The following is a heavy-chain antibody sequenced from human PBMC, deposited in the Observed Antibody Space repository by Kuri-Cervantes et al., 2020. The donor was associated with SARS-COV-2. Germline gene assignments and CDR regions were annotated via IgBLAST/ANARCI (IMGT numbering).Heavy chain of an antibody. CDR1: GYTFTSYA. Sequence: SVKVSCKASGYTFTSYAISWVRQAPGQGLEWMGGIIPIFGTANYAQKFQGRVTITADESTSTAYMELSSLRSEDTAVYYCAREYCSSTSCYAGDYYYGMDVWGQGTTVTVSS. V-gene: IGHV1-69*13. J-gene: IGHJ6*02. D-gene: IGHD2-2*01. CDR3: AREYCSSTSCYAGDYYYGMDV. CDR2: IIPIFGTA.